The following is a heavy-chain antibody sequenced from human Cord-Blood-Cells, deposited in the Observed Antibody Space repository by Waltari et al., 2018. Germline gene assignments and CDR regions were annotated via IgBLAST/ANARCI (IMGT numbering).Heavy chain of an antibody. CDR2: INHSGST. D-gene: IGHD4-17*01. J-gene: IGHJ3*02. Sequence: QVQLQQWGAGLLKPSETLSLTCAVYGGSFSGYYWSWIRQPQGKGLEWIGEINHSGSTNYNPSLKSRVTISVDTSKNQFSLKLSSVTAADTAVYYCAMTVTTTDAVDIWGQGTMVTVSS. CDR1: GGSFSGYY. V-gene: IGHV4-34*01. CDR3: AMTVTTTDAVDI.